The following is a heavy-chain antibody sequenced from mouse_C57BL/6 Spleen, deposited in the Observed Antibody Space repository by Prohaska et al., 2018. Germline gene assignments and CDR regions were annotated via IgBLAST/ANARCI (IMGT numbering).Heavy chain of an antibody. CDR3: TTGFYYGNYYAMDY. D-gene: IGHD2-1*01. CDR1: GFNIKDDY. Sequence: EVQLQQSGAELVRPGASVKLSCTASGFNIKDDYMHWVKQRPEQGLEWIGWIDPENGDTEYASKFQGKATITADTSSNTAYLQLSSLTSEDTAVYYCTTGFYYGNYYAMDYWGQGTSVTVSS. V-gene: IGHV14-4*01. CDR2: IDPENGDT. J-gene: IGHJ4*01.